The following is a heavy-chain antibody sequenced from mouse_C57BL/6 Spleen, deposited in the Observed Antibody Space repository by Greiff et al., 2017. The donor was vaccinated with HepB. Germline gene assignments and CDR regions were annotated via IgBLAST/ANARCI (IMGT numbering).Heavy chain of an antibody. CDR3: TRIGYDGYTYYAMDY. Sequence: EVKLMESGGGLVQPGGSMKLSCAASGFTFSDAWMDWVRQSPEKGLEWVAEIRNKANNHATYYAESVKGRFTISRDDSKSSVYLQMNSLRAEDTGIYYCTRIGYDGYTYYAMDYWGQGTSVTVSS. V-gene: IGHV6-6*01. CDR1: GFTFSDAW. D-gene: IGHD2-3*01. CDR2: IRNKANNHAT. J-gene: IGHJ4*01.